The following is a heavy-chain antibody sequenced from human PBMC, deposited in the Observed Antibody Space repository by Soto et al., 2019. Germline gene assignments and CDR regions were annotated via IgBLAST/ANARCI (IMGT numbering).Heavy chain of an antibody. J-gene: IGHJ4*02. D-gene: IGHD6-13*01. V-gene: IGHV3-7*05. CDR1: GFTFSSYW. CDR3: AAWPLSSWLDY. CDR2: IKGDGSQT. Sequence: EVQLVESGGDLVQPGGSLRLSCSGFGFTFSSYWMGWVRQFPGKGLEWVANIKGDGSQTSYVDSVKGRFTISRDNARNSLYLQMNSLRVEDTAVYYCAAWPLSSWLDYGGQGPLVTVS.